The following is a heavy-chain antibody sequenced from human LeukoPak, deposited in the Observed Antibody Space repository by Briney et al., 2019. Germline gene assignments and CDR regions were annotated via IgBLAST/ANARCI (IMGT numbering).Heavy chain of an antibody. Sequence: GRSLRLSCAASGFTFSSYGMHWVRQAPGKGLEWVAVISYDGSNKYYADSVKGRFTISRDNSKNTLYLQMNSLRAEDTAVYYCAKSAWPTVNYFDYWGQGTLVTVSS. CDR2: ISYDGSNK. V-gene: IGHV3-30*18. CDR1: GFTFSSYG. J-gene: IGHJ4*02. CDR3: AKSAWPTVNYFDY. D-gene: IGHD4-17*01.